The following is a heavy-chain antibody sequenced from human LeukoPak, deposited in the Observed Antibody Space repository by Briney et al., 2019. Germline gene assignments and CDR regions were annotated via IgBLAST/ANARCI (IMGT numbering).Heavy chain of an antibody. CDR1: GFTFNNYI. J-gene: IGHJ4*02. CDR3: ARSGSGSYYNVGY. Sequence: TGGSLRLSCAASGFTFNNYIMNWVRQAPGKGLEWVSSISSSSDYIYYADSVKGRFTISRDNAKNSLYLQMNSLRAEDTAVYYCARSGSGSYYNVGYWGQGTLVTDSS. D-gene: IGHD3-10*01. CDR2: ISSSSDYI. V-gene: IGHV3-21*01.